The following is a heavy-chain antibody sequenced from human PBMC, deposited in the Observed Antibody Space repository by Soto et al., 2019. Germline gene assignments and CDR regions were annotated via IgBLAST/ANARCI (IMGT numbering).Heavy chain of an antibody. D-gene: IGHD3-10*01. CDR2: IIPILGIA. Sequence: QVQLVQSGAEVKKPGSSVKVSCKASGGTFSSYTISWVRQAPGQGLEWMGRIIPILGIANYAQKFKGRVTIXADXSXITAYMELSSLRSEDTAVYYCARDQDAGFGELPFDYWGQGTLVTVSS. CDR3: ARDQDAGFGELPFDY. CDR1: GGTFSSYT. J-gene: IGHJ4*02. V-gene: IGHV1-69*08.